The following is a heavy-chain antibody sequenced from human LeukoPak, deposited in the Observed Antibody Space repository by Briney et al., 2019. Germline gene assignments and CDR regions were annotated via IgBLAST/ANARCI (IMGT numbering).Heavy chain of an antibody. CDR2: IYTSGST. J-gene: IGHJ5*02. D-gene: IGHD6-19*01. Sequence: PSETLSLTCTVSGGSISSGSYYWSWIRQPAGKGLEWLGRIYTSGSTNYNPSLKSRVTISVDTSKNQFSLKLSSVTAADTAVYYCARDAAPRYSSGWYWFDPWGQGTLVTVSS. V-gene: IGHV4-61*02. CDR1: GGSISSGSYY. CDR3: ARDAAPRYSSGWYWFDP.